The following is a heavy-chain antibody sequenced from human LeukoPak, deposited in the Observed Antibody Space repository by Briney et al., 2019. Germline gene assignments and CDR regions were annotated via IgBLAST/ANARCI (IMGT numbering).Heavy chain of an antibody. J-gene: IGHJ4*02. CDR1: GYTFTGYY. D-gene: IGHD2-8*02. V-gene: IGHV1-2*02. CDR3: AKILATAHFFDY. Sequence: ASVKVSCKASGYTFTGYYIHWVPQAPGQGLEWMGWINPNTGGTNYAQQFQDRVAMTVDTSINTAYMGLGSLRFDDTAVYYCAKILATAHFFDYWGQGTLVTVSS. CDR2: INPNTGGT.